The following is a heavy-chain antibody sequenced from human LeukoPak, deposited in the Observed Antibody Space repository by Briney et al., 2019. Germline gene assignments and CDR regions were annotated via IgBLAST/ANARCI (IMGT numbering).Heavy chain of an antibody. V-gene: IGHV3-30-3*01. D-gene: IGHD2-21*02. CDR1: GFTFSSYA. Sequence: GGSLRLSCAASGFTFSSYAMHWVRQAPGKGPEWVAVISYDGSNKYYADSVKGRFTISRDNSKNTLYLQMNSLRAEDTAVYYCARDGCGGDCYFDYWGQGTLVTVSS. CDR2: ISYDGSNK. CDR3: ARDGCGGDCYFDY. J-gene: IGHJ4*02.